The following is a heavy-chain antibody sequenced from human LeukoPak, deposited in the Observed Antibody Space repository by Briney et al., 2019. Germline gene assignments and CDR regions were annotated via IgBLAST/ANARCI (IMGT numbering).Heavy chain of an antibody. D-gene: IGHD6-6*01. CDR1: GGSISSFY. CDR3: ASDSSSAGVDY. J-gene: IGHJ4*02. Sequence: PSETLSLTCIVSGGSISSFYWSWIRQPPGKRLEWIGYIYYSGSTNYNPSLKSRVTMSVDTSKNQFSLKLSSVTAADTAVYYCASDSSSAGVDYWGQGTLVTVSS. CDR2: IYYSGST. V-gene: IGHV4-59*12.